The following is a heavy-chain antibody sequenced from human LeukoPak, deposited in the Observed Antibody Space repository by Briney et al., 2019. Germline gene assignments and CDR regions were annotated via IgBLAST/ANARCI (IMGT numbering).Heavy chain of an antibody. D-gene: IGHD1-1*01. J-gene: IGHJ6*02. Sequence: GGSLRLSCAASGFTFSSYAMSWVRQAPGKGLEWVSAISGSGGSTYYADSVKGRFTISRDNSKNTLYLQMSSLRAEDTAVYYCARTTVEDYYYYYGMDVWGQGTTVTVSS. CDR2: ISGSGGST. CDR3: ARTTVEDYYYYYGMDV. V-gene: IGHV3-23*01. CDR1: GFTFSSYA.